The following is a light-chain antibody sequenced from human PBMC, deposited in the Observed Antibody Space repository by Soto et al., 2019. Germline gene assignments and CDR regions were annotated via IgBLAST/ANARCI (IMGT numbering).Light chain of an antibody. J-gene: IGKJ1*01. CDR2: DAS. V-gene: IGKV1-5*01. Sequence: DIQVTQSPPTLSASVGDRVTITCRASQTISTWMAWYQQKPGKAPKLLVYDASTLQSGVPSRFSGSGSGTDFTLTISSLQPEDVATYYCQKYNSAPQTFGQGTKVDIK. CDR3: QKYNSAPQT. CDR1: QTISTW.